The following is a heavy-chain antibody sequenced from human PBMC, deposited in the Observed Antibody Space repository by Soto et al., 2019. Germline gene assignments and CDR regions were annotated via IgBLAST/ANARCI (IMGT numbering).Heavy chain of an antibody. V-gene: IGHV1-69*06. CDR2: IVPIFGSI. CDR1: GGTFSSYG. D-gene: IGHD1-26*01. J-gene: IGHJ3*01. Sequence: QVQLVQSGAEVKKPGSSVKVSCKASGGTFSSYGITWVRQAPGQGLEWMGGIVPIFGSINLAQKFRGRLTITPDKSTSTVYMELSSLTSEDTAVYYCASRERVDAFDVWGPGTMVTVSS. CDR3: ASRERVDAFDV.